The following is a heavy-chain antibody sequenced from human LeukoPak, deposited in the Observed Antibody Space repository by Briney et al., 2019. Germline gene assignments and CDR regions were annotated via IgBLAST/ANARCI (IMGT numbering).Heavy chain of an antibody. CDR1: GFTFSSYW. D-gene: IGHD4-17*01. Sequence: GGSLRLPCAASGFTFSSYWTHWGRQAPGKGLVWVSRINSEGSRTSYADSVKGRFTISRDNAKNTLYLQMNSLRAEDTAVYYCARDDGDYGAFDIWGQGTMVTVSS. J-gene: IGHJ3*02. CDR3: ARDDGDYGAFDI. CDR2: INSEGSRT. V-gene: IGHV3-74*01.